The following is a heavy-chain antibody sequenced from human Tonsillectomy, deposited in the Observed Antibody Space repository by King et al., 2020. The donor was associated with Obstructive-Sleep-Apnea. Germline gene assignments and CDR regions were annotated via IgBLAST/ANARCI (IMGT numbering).Heavy chain of an antibody. D-gene: IGHD3-10*01. J-gene: IGHJ4*02. CDR1: GFTFSSYA. Sequence: VQLVESGGSLVQPGGSLRLSCAASGFTFSSYAMSWVRQAPGKGLEWVSAISGSGGSTYYADSVKGRFTISRDNSKNTLYLQMNSLRAEDTAVYYCAKDLSYYYGSGSYYISWGQGTLVTVSS. CDR3: AKDLSYYYGSGSYYIS. CDR2: ISGSGGST. V-gene: IGHV3-23*04.